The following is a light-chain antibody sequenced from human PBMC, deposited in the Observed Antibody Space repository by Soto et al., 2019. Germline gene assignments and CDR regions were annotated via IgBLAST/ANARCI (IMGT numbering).Light chain of an antibody. V-gene: IGLV2-14*01. J-gene: IGLJ2*01. CDR1: STDVGAYNC. CDR2: DVT. CDR3: SSYRGTSTPV. Sequence: QSVLTQPASVSGSPGQSITISCTGTSTDVGAYNCVSWYQQHPGKAPKLVIFDVTNRPSEVSDRFSGSKSGNTASLTISGLQFEDEADYYCSSYRGTSTPVFGGGTKVTVL.